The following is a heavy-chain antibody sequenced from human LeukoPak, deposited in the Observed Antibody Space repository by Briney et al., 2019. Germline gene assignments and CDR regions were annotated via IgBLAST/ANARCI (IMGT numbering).Heavy chain of an antibody. J-gene: IGHJ6*02. CDR1: GFTFSSYA. CDR2: ISGSGGST. CDR3: AKDPYDFWSGYYPYYYYGMDV. Sequence: PSGGSLRLSCAASGFTFSSYAMSWVRQAPGKGLEWVSAISGSGGSTYYADSVKGRFTISRDNSKNTLYLQMNSLRAEDTAVYYCAKDPYDFWSGYYPYYYYGMDVWGQGTTVTVSS. V-gene: IGHV3-23*01. D-gene: IGHD3-3*01.